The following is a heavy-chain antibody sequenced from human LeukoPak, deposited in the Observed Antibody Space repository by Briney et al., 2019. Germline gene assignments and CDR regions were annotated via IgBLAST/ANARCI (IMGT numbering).Heavy chain of an antibody. D-gene: IGHD2-8*01. J-gene: IGHJ6*02. CDR2: FDPEDGET. CDR1: GYTLTELS. Sequence: ASVKVSCKVSGYTLTELSMHWVRQAPGKGLAWMGGFDPEDGETIYAQKFQGRVTMTEDTSTDTAYMELSSLRSEDTAVYYCATALGYCTNGVCYTFRLRYGMDVWGQGTTVTVSS. CDR3: ATALGYCTNGVCYTFRLRYGMDV. V-gene: IGHV1-24*01.